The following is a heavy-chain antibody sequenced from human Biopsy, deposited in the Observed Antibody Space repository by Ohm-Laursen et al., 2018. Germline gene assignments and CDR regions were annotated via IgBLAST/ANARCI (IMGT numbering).Heavy chain of an antibody. J-gene: IGHJ4*02. CDR1: GGSISSNYYY. V-gene: IGHV4-39*01. D-gene: IGHD2-15*01. Sequence: TLSLTCTVSGGSISSNYYYWGWIRQPTGKGLEWIGSIYYRGNTNYNPSLKSRVTISVDTSKNQLSLKLSSATAADTAVFYCARHGSQGYCTGGSCVDYWGQGALVTVSS. CDR2: IYYRGNT. CDR3: ARHGSQGYCTGGSCVDY.